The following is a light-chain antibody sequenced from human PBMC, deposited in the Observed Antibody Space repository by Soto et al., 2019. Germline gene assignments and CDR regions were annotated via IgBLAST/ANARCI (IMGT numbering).Light chain of an antibody. CDR2: DVS. CDR1: SSDVGGYNY. V-gene: IGLV2-14*01. Sequence: QSALTQPASVSGSPGQSITISCTGTSSDVGGYNYVSWYQQHPGKAPKLMIYDVSNRPSGVSNRFSGSKSGNTASLTISGLQAEDEADYYCSSYTGSSTQFGGGTKLTVL. J-gene: IGLJ2*01. CDR3: SSYTGSSTQ.